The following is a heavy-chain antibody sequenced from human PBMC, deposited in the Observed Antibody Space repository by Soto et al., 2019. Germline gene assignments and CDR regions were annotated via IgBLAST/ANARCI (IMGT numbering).Heavy chain of an antibody. CDR2: IKQDGTEI. Sequence: GGSLRLSCAGSPFTFATYWMTWVRQAPGKGLEWEATIKQDGTEIFYADSVRGRFTISRDNTKNSLYLQMKSLRPEDTAVYYCARDHERSLLVGNLPLGYMDVWGRGTTVTVSS. CDR3: ARDHERSLLVGNLPLGYMDV. D-gene: IGHD2-15*01. V-gene: IGHV3-7*03. CDR1: PFTFATYW. J-gene: IGHJ6*03.